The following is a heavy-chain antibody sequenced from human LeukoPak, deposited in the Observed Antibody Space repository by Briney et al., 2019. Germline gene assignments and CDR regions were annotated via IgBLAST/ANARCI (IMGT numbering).Heavy chain of an antibody. CDR2: IYHSGST. CDR3: ARDPDCSSTSCPRGWFDP. CDR1: GYSISSGYY. V-gene: IGHV4-38-2*02. J-gene: IGHJ5*02. D-gene: IGHD2-2*01. Sequence: PSETLSLTCTVSGYSISSGYYWGWIRQPPGKGLEWIGSIYHSGSTYYNPSLKSRVTISVDTSKNQFSLKLSSVTAADTAVYYCARDPDCSSTSCPRGWFDPWGQGTLVTVSS.